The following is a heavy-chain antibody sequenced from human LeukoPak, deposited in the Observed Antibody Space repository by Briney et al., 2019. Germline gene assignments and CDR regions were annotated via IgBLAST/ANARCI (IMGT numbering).Heavy chain of an antibody. V-gene: IGHV1-69*06. CDR1: GGTFSSYA. CDR2: IIPIFGTA. J-gene: IGHJ4*02. CDR3: ARDYDILTGYYDY. Sequence: SVKVSCKASGGTFSSYAISWVRQAPGQGLEWMGGIIPIFGTANYAQKFQGRVTITADKSTSTAYMELSSLRSEDTAVYYCARDYDILTGYYDYWGQGTLVTVSS. D-gene: IGHD3-9*01.